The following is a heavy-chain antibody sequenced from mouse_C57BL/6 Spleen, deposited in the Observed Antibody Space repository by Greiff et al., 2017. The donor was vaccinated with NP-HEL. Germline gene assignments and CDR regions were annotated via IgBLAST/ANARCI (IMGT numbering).Heavy chain of an antibody. CDR2: ISGGGGNT. Sequence: EVMLVESGGGLVKPGGSLKLSCAASGFTFSSYTMSWVRQTPEKRLEWVATISGGGGNTYYPDSVKGRFTISRDNAKNTLYLQMSSLRSEDTALYYCARQYYGSKAWFAYWGQGTLVTVSA. D-gene: IGHD1-1*01. CDR1: GFTFSSYT. V-gene: IGHV5-9*01. CDR3: ARQYYGSKAWFAY. J-gene: IGHJ3*01.